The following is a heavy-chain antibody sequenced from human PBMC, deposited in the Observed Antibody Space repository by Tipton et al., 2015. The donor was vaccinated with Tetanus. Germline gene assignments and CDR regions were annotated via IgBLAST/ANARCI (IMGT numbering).Heavy chain of an antibody. Sequence: SLRLSCAASGFTFSTYGMHWVRQAPGKGLEWVTVISYDGSNKYYADSVRGRFTISRDNSKNTLYLQMNSLRAEDTAVYYCAKDVPLYSSGGYFRLDYWGQGPLVTVSS. CDR2: ISYDGSNK. V-gene: IGHV3-30*18. CDR3: AKDVPLYSSGGYFRLDY. J-gene: IGHJ4*02. CDR1: GFTFSTYG. D-gene: IGHD6-19*01.